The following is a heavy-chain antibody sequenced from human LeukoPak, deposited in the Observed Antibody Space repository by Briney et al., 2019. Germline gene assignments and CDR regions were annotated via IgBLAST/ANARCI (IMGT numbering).Heavy chain of an antibody. Sequence: GGSLRLSCAASGFTFVSYWMHWVRQGPGKGLVWVSYITTDGSSTAYADSVKGRFTISRDNAKNTLYLQMNSLRAEDTAVYYCARATNDAFDIWGQGTVVTVSS. V-gene: IGHV3-74*01. D-gene: IGHD1-1*01. CDR1: GFTFVSYW. CDR3: ARATNDAFDI. CDR2: ITTDGSST. J-gene: IGHJ3*02.